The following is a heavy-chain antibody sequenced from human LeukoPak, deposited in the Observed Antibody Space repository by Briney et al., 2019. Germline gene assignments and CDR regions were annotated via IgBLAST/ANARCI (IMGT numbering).Heavy chain of an antibody. J-gene: IGHJ5*02. CDR2: VNPNSGDT. CDR1: GYTFTGYY. V-gene: IGHV1-2*02. CDR3: ARDWAEINNWFDP. D-gene: IGHD3-16*01. Sequence: ASVKVSCKASGYTFTGYYLHWVRQAPGQGLEWMGCVNPNSGDTNYAQKLQGRVTMTTDTSTSTAYMELRSLISDDTAVYYCARDWAEINNWFDPWGQGTLVTVSS.